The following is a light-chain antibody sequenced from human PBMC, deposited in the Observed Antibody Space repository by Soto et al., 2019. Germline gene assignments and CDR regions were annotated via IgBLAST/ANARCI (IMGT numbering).Light chain of an antibody. J-gene: IGLJ1*01. V-gene: IGLV1-44*01. CDR3: AAWDDSVNGLV. Sequence: QSVLTQPPSASGTPGQRVTISCSGSSSNIGSNTVNWYQQLPGTAPKLLIYSNNQRPSGVPDRFSGSKSGTSASLAISGLQSEDEADYYCAAWDDSVNGLVFGTGTKVTVL. CDR1: SSNIGSNT. CDR2: SNN.